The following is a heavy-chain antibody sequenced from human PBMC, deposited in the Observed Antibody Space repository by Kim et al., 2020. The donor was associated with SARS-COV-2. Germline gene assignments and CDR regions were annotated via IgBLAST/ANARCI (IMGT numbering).Heavy chain of an antibody. D-gene: IGHD3-10*01. J-gene: IGHJ6*02. CDR3: ARHFVYGSGSSNGMDV. V-gene: IGHV4-39*01. Sequence: SLKSRVTISVDTSKTQFSVELSSVTAAETAVYYCARHFVYGSGSSNGMDVWGQGTTVTVSS.